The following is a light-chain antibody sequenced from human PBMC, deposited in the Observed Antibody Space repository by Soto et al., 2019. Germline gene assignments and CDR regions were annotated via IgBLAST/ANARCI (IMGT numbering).Light chain of an antibody. J-gene: IGKJ4*01. CDR1: QSVNYSY. CDR3: QQYGSSPLT. Sequence: EIVLTQSPGTLSLSPGERATLSCRTSQSVNYSYLAWYQQKPGQAPRLLIYGASSRATGIPGRFSGSGSGTDFTLTISRLEPEDFAVYYCQQYGSSPLTSGGGTKVEIK. V-gene: IGKV3-20*01. CDR2: GAS.